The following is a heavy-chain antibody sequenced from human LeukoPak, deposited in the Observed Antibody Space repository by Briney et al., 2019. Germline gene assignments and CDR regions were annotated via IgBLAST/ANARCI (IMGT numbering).Heavy chain of an antibody. Sequence: PSETLSLTCTVSGGSISSYYWSWIRQPAGKGLEWIGCIYTSGSTNYNPSLKSRVTISVDRSKNQFSLKLRSVTAADTAVYYCARDQAYCSRGSCYSGWFDPWGQGTLVTVSS. J-gene: IGHJ5*02. CDR1: GGSISSYY. CDR3: ARDQAYCSRGSCYSGWFDP. CDR2: IYTSGST. V-gene: IGHV4-4*07. D-gene: IGHD2-15*01.